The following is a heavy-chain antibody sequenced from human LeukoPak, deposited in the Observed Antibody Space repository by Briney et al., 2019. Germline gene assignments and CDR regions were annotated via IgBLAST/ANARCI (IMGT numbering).Heavy chain of an antibody. V-gene: IGHV1-69*04. J-gene: IGHJ4*02. CDR3: ARDGSSSWPYFEY. CDR2: IIPILGIA. CDR1: GYTFTSYG. D-gene: IGHD6-13*01. Sequence: SVKVSCKASGYTFTSYGISWVRQAPGQGLEWMGRIIPILGIANYAQKFQGRVTITADKSTSTAYMELSSLRSEDTAVYYCARDGSSSWPYFEYWGQGTLVTVSS.